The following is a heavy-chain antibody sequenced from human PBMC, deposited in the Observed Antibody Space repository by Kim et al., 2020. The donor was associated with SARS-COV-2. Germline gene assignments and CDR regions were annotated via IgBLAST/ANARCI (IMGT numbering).Heavy chain of an antibody. CDR1: GGSISSYY. CDR2: IYYSGST. D-gene: IGHD3-22*01. J-gene: IGHJ6*02. V-gene: IGHV4-59*13. CDR3: ARDRNEEYYDSSGYYSTRYYGMDV. Sequence: SETLSLTCTVSGGSISSYYWSWIRQPPGKGLEWIGYIYYSGSTNYNPSLKSRVTISVDTSKNQFSLKLSSVTAADTAVYYCARDRNEEYYDSSGYYSTRYYGMDVWGQGTTVTVSS.